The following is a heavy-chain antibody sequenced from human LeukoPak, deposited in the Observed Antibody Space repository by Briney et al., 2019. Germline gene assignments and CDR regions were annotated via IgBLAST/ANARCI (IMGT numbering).Heavy chain of an antibody. J-gene: IGHJ4*02. CDR3: ARNTDSGSYYDIPYYFDY. Sequence: PSETLSLTCTVSGGSISSYYWSWIRQPPGKGLEWIGYIYYSGSTNYNPSLKSRVTISVDTSKNQFSLKLSSVTAADTAVYYCARNTDSGSYYDIPYYFDYWGQGTLVTVSS. V-gene: IGHV4-59*08. CDR2: IYYSGST. D-gene: IGHD1-26*01. CDR1: GGSISSYY.